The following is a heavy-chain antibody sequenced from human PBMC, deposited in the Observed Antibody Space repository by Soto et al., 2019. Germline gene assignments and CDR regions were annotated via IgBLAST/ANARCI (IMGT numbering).Heavy chain of an antibody. D-gene: IGHD4-17*01. Sequence: SETLSLTCTVSGGSVSSGSYYWSWLRQPPGKGLEWIGYIYYSGSTNYNPSLKSRVTISVDTSKNQFSLKLSSVTAADTAVYYCARGSDGDYYYYMDVWGKGTTVTVSS. V-gene: IGHV4-61*01. CDR2: IYYSGST. J-gene: IGHJ6*03. CDR1: GGSVSSGSYY. CDR3: ARGSDGDYYYYMDV.